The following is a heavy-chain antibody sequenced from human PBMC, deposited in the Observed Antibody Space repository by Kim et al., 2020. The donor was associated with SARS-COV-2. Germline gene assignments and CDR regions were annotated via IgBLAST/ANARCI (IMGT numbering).Heavy chain of an antibody. V-gene: IGHV3-30*18. CDR1: GFTFTTYG. Sequence: GGSLRLSCAASGFTFTTYGMHWVRQAPGKGLEWVAIVSYDGRNTYYAASVKGRFTISRDNSKNTLYLQMNSLRTEDTALYYCAKGADYNSLVVDYYFY. D-gene: IGHD2-15*01. CDR3: AKGADYNSLVVDYYFY. J-gene: IGHJ6*01. CDR2: VSYDGRNT.